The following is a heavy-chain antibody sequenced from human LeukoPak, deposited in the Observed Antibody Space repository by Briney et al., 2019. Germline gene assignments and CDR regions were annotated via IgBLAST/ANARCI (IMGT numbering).Heavy chain of an antibody. CDR2: IYYSGST. V-gene: IGHV4-39*01. D-gene: IGHD2-21*02. Sequence: SETLSLTCTVSGGSISSSSYYWGWIRQPPGKGLEWIGSIYYSGSTYYNPSLKSRVTISVDTSKNQFSLKLSSVTAADTAVYYCARQSGVVVTATSFDYWGQGTLVTVSS. CDR1: GGSISSSSYY. CDR3: ARQSGVVVTATSFDY. J-gene: IGHJ4*02.